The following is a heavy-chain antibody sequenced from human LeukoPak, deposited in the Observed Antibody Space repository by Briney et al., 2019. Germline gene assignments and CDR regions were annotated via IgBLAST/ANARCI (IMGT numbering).Heavy chain of an antibody. D-gene: IGHD3-22*01. CDR3: ARYHSSGLDY. CDR2: IHYSGRT. J-gene: IGHJ4*02. Sequence: SETLSLTCSVSGGSISSYYWSWIRQPPGKGLEWIGFIHYSGRTSYNPSLKSRVTMSVDTSTDQFSLELNSVSAADTAVYFCARYHSSGLDYWGQGTLVTVSP. CDR1: GGSISSYY. V-gene: IGHV4-59*01.